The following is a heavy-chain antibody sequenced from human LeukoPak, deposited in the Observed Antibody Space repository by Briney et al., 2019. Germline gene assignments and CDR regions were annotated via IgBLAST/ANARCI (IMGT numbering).Heavy chain of an antibody. D-gene: IGHD4-17*01. CDR3: ARNDYGDWFDP. J-gene: IGHJ5*02. CDR1: GFTFTSYN. V-gene: IGHV3-21*06. Sequence: GGSLRLSCAASGFTFTSYNMNWVRQAPGKGLEWVSSISSRSSFIYYAYSVKGRFTISRDNAKHSLYLQMSSPRAEDTAVYYCARNDYGDWFDPWGQGTLVTVSS. CDR2: ISSRSSFI.